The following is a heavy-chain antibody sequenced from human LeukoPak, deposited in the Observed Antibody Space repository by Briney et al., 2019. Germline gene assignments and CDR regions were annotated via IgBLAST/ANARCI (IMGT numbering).Heavy chain of an antibody. V-gene: IGHV3-23*01. Sequence: GGSLRLSGAASGFTFGSYAMSWVRQAPGKGLKWVSGISTSGGTTSYAESVKGRLTVSRDNPRNTLYMEMNSLRDEDTAVYYCAVMHRYYDGSGYWVQWGQGTLVTVSS. CDR3: AVMHRYYDGSGYWVQ. CDR2: ISTSGGTT. J-gene: IGHJ4*02. D-gene: IGHD3-22*01. CDR1: GFTFGSYA.